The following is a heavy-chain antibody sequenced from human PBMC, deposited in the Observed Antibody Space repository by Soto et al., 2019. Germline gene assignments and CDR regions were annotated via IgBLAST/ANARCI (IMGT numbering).Heavy chain of an antibody. CDR1: GGSISSGDYY. CDR3: ARASGSYFDY. D-gene: IGHD1-26*01. CDR2: IYYSGST. V-gene: IGHV4-30-4*01. Sequence: SETLSLTCTVSGGSISSGDYYLSWIRQPPGKGLEWIGYIYYSGSTYYNPPLKSRVTISVDTSKNQFSLKLSSVTAADTAVYYCARASGSYFDYWGQGTLVTVSS. J-gene: IGHJ4*02.